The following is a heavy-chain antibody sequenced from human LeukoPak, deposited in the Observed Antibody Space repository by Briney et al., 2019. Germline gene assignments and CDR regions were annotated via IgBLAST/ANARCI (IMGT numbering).Heavy chain of an antibody. CDR1: GGTFSSYA. D-gene: IGHD1-26*01. J-gene: IGHJ4*02. CDR3: ARDWSVGALDY. CDR2: IIPILGIA. Sequence: SVKVSCKASGGTFSSYAISWVRQAPGQGLEWMGRIIPILGIANYAQKFQGRVTITADKSTSTAYMELSSLRSEDTAVYYCARDWSVGALDYWGQGTLVTVSS. V-gene: IGHV1-69*04.